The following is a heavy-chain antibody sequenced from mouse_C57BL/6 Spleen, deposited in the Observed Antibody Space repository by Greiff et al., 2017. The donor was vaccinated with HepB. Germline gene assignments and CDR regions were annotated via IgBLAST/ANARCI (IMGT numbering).Heavy chain of an antibody. V-gene: IGHV1-82*01. D-gene: IGHD1-1*01. J-gene: IGHJ2*01. CDR2: IYPGDGDT. CDR3: ARSGTTVVAGDY. CDR1: GYAFSSSW. Sequence: QVQLKESGPELVKPGASVKISCKASGYAFSSSWMNWVKQRPGKGLEWIGRIYPGDGDTNYNGKFKGKATLTADKSSSTAYMQLSSLTSEDSAVYVSARSGTTVVAGDYWGQGTTLTVSS.